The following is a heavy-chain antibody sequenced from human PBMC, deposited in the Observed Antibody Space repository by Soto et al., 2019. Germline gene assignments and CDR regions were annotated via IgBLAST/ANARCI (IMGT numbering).Heavy chain of an antibody. J-gene: IGHJ3*02. D-gene: IGHD3-9*01. Sequence: ASVKVSCKVSGYTLTELSMHWVRQAPGKGLEWMGGFDPEDGETIYAQKFQGRVTMTEDTSTDTAYMELSSPRSEDTAVYYCATGEALRYFDWLPDAFDIWGQGTMVTVSS. CDR3: ATGEALRYFDWLPDAFDI. CDR2: FDPEDGET. CDR1: GYTLTELS. V-gene: IGHV1-24*01.